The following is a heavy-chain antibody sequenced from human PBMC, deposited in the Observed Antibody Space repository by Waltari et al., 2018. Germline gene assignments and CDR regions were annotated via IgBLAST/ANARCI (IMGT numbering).Heavy chain of an antibody. CDR2: FDPEDGET. CDR1: GYTLTELS. Sequence: QVQLVQSGAEVKKPGASVKVSCKVSGYTLTELSMHWVRQAPGKGLEWMGGFDPEDGETIYAQKFQGRVTMTEDTSTDTAYRELSSLRSEDTAVYYCATPSPLRLGEPEIPSGAFDIWGQGTMVTVSS. CDR3: ATPSPLRLGEPEIPSGAFDI. D-gene: IGHD3-16*01. V-gene: IGHV1-24*01. J-gene: IGHJ3*02.